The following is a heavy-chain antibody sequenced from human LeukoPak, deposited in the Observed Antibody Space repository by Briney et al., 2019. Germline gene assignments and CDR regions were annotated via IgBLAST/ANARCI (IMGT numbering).Heavy chain of an antibody. CDR3: ARSGGVLTGYFIDY. D-gene: IGHD3-9*01. V-gene: IGHV4-59*01. CDR1: GGSISSYS. J-gene: IGHJ4*02. CDR2: IYYSGST. Sequence: PSETLSLTCTVSGGSISSYSWSWIRQPPGRGLEWIGYIYYSGSTNYSPSLKSRVTISVDTSKSQFSLRLSSVTAADTAVYYCARSGGVLTGYFIDYWGQGTLVTVSS.